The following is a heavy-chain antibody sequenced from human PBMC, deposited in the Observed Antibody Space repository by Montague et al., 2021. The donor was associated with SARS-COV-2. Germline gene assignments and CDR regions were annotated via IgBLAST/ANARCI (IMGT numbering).Heavy chain of an antibody. J-gene: IGHJ4*02. CDR3: ARDLGDY. CDR2: IYYSGST. V-gene: IGHV4-59*13. Sequence: SETLSLTCTVSGGSISSYYWSWIRQPPGKGLEWIGYIYYSGSTNYNPSLKSRVTISVDTSKNQFSLKLSSVIAAGTAVYYCARDLGDYWGQGTLVTVSS. CDR1: GGSISSYY.